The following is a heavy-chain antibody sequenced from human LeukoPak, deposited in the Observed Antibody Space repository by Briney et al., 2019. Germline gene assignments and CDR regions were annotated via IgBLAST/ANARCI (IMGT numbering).Heavy chain of an antibody. D-gene: IGHD3-9*01. Sequence: GVSLRLSCAASGFTFSSYAMSWVRQAQGKGLEWVSAISGSGGSTYYADSVKGRFTISRDNSKNTLYLQMNSLRAEDTAVYYCAAEYYDILTGSNYYYGMDVWGQGTTVTVSS. V-gene: IGHV3-23*01. J-gene: IGHJ6*02. CDR1: GFTFSSYA. CDR2: ISGSGGST. CDR3: AAEYYDILTGSNYYYGMDV.